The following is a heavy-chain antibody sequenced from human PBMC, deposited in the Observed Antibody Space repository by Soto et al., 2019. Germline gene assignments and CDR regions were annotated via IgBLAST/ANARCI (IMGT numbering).Heavy chain of an antibody. Sequence: ASVKVSCKASGYSFISYGIGWLRQAPGQGLEWMGWITVNSGNTNYPQKFQGRVTMTTDTSTSTAYMELSSLTSDDPAIYSCGRGLGGCWYYFDYWGPGTLVTVSS. CDR1: GYSFISYG. J-gene: IGHJ4*02. CDR3: GRGLGGCWYYFDY. CDR2: ITVNSGNT. D-gene: IGHD6-13*01. V-gene: IGHV1-18*04.